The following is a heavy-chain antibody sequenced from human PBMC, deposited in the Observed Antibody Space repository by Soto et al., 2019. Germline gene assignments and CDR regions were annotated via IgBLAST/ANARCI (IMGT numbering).Heavy chain of an antibody. Sequence: QLQLQESGPGLMKPSETLSLTCTVSGGSISSSSYYWGWIRQPPGKGLEWIGSIHYGGSTYYNPCLKGRVTLSVSAAKEQFSLKASCGAPASTGVFYLAGGGYGDPIDAEYFQHWGQGTLVTVSS. V-gene: IGHV4-39*01. CDR1: GGSISSSSYY. CDR2: IHYGGST. J-gene: IGHJ1*01. CDR3: AGGGYGDPIDAEYFQH. D-gene: IGHD4-17*01.